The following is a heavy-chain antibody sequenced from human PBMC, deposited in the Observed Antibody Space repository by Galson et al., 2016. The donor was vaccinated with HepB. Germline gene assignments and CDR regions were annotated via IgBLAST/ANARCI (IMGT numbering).Heavy chain of an antibody. CDR2: IYYTGTT. Sequence: TSETLSLTCTVSGGSIRSDGYFWSWIRQHPGKGLEWIGYIYYTGTTYYNPSLKSRVTISVDRSNNQFSLEVNSVTAADTAVYYCARDSVQFRGSDYWGRGTLVIVSS. D-gene: IGHD3-10*01. CDR1: GGSIRSDGYF. CDR3: ARDSVQFRGSDY. J-gene: IGHJ4*02. V-gene: IGHV4-31*03.